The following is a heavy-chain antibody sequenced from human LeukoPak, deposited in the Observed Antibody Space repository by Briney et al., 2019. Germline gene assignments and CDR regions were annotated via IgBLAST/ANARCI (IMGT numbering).Heavy chain of an antibody. D-gene: IGHD2-8*02. CDR2: IYPGDSDT. V-gene: IGHV5-51*01. CDR1: GYSFTSYW. J-gene: IGHJ3*02. Sequence: KYGESLKISCKGSGYSFTSYWIGWVRQLPGKGLERMGIIYPGDSDTRYSPSFQGQVTISADKSISTAYLQWSSLKASDTAMYYCARPSAWSDAFDIWGQGTMVTVSS. CDR3: ARPSAWSDAFDI.